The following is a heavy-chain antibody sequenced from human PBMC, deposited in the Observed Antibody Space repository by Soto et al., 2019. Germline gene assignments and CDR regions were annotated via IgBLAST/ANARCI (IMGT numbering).Heavy chain of an antibody. CDR1: GFTFSSYD. J-gene: IGHJ4*02. Sequence: DVQLLESGGGLVQPGGSLRLSCAASGFTFSSYDMNWVRQAPGKGLEWVSAISGGGGSTFFADSVKGRFTISRDNSKNTLYLQMNSLRAEDTAVYFCAKSPAATFVVFDYWGQGTLVTVSS. CDR2: ISGGGGST. CDR3: AKSPAATFVVFDY. V-gene: IGHV3-23*01. D-gene: IGHD2-15*01.